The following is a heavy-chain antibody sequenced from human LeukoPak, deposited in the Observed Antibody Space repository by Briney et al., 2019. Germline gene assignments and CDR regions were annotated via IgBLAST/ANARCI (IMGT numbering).Heavy chain of an antibody. Sequence: AGTLRLSCAASGFTFSSYALSWVRQAPGKGLVGMFAISGSGGSTYYAVSVKGRFTMSRDTSKNTMYLQMKSLGAEDTAVYYCARVSGSTSYDYYYMDVWGKGTTVTVSS. D-gene: IGHD2-2*01. V-gene: IGHV3-23*01. CDR1: GFTFSSYA. J-gene: IGHJ6*03. CDR3: ARVSGSTSYDYYYMDV. CDR2: ISGSGGST.